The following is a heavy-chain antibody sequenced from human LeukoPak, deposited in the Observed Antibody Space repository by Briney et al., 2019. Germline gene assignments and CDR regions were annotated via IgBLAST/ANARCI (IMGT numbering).Heavy chain of an antibody. D-gene: IGHD1-1*01. CDR2: IGIDSGNT. J-gene: IGHJ4*02. Sequence: PGGSLRLSCAASGFTCSSYAMSWVRQAPGKGLEGISYIGIDSGNTNYAYSVKGRFTISGDKANNSLYLQMKRLRVEETAVYYCARDYKHAFAHWGQGPLVTVSS. CDR3: ARDYKHAFAH. CDR1: GFTCSSYA. V-gene: IGHV3-48*01.